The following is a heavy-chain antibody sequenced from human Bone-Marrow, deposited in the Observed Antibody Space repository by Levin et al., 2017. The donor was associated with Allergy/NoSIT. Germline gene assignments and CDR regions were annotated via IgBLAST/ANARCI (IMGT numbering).Heavy chain of an antibody. V-gene: IGHV3-33*01. D-gene: IGHD2-21*02. CDR1: GLSFSSFTRQD. CDR3: ATFGDFGDF. J-gene: IGHJ4*02. CDR2: TWSAGGKK. Sequence: PGGSLRLSCAASGLSFSSFTRQDIHWVRQAPGKGPEWVAVTWSAGGKKDYVDSVKGRFIMSRDNSKNMVFLQMNSLRAEDTAVYYCATFGDFGDFWGQGNLVSVSS.